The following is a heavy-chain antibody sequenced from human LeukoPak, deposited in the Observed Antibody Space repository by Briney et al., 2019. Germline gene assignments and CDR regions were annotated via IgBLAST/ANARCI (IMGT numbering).Heavy chain of an antibody. V-gene: IGHV3-21*01. Sequence: GGSLRLSCAASGFTFSSYWMRWVRQAPGKGLEWVSSISSSSSYIYYADSVKGRFTISRDNAKNSLYLQMNSLRAEDTAVYYCARSGLVVTAPGAYWGQGTLVTVSS. CDR3: ARSGLVVTAPGAY. J-gene: IGHJ4*02. CDR1: GFTFSSYW. CDR2: ISSSSSYI. D-gene: IGHD2-21*02.